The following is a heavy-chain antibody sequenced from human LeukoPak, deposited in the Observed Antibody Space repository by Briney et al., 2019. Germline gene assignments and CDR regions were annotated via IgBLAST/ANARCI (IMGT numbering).Heavy chain of an antibody. D-gene: IGHD6-13*01. J-gene: IGHJ4*02. V-gene: IGHV4-39*07. CDR3: ARETAAAGSFIAINDY. CDR2: IYYSGST. Sequence: WXRXPPGXXXXXXXXIYYSGSTYYNPSLKSRVTISVDTSKNQFSLKLSSVTAADTAIYYCARETAAAGSFIAINDYWGQGTLVTVSS.